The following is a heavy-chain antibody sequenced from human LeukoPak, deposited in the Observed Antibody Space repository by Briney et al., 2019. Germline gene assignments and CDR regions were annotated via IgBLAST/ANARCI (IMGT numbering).Heavy chain of an antibody. CDR3: ARRFDS. Sequence: GGSLRLSCVASGFLFTAYSMNWVRQAPGRGLEWISYIGPGGDIYYADSVTGRFTVSRDIAKNSLYLQMNGLRVEDTAVYYCARRFDSWGQGTLVTVSS. CDR2: IGPGGDI. V-gene: IGHV3-48*01. CDR1: GFLFTAYS. J-gene: IGHJ4*02.